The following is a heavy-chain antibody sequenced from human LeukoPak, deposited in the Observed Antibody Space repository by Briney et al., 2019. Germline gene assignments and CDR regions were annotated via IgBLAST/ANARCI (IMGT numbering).Heavy chain of an antibody. CDR1: GFTFSSYG. CDR2: ISFDGTNT. Sequence: PGRSLRLSCDTSGFTFSSYGMHWVRQAPGKGLQWVAVISFDGTNTVYLDSVKGRFTISRDNPKNTLYLQMNSQTSEDTATYYCAKEKGWELLRSSIVFWGQGTLVTV. CDR3: AKEKGWELLRSSIVF. J-gene: IGHJ4*02. V-gene: IGHV3-30*18. D-gene: IGHD1-26*01.